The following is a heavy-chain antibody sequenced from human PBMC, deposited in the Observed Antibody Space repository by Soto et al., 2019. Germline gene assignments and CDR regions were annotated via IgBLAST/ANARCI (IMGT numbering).Heavy chain of an antibody. CDR3: ARDHDRSGWFEDSYYGMAV. V-gene: IGHV3-21*01. CDR1: GFIFSSYT. J-gene: IGHJ6*02. CDR2: ISSSGSSI. D-gene: IGHD6-19*01. Sequence: EVQLVESGGGLVQPGGSLRLSCAASGFIFSSYTMKWVRQAPGKGLEWVSSISSSGSSIYYADSVKGRFTISRDNAKNSLSLQMNSLRAEDTAVYYCARDHDRSGWFEDSYYGMAVWGQGTAVTVSS.